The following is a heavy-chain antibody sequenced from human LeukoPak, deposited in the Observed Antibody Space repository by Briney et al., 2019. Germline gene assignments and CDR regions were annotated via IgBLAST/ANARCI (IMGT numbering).Heavy chain of an antibody. D-gene: IGHD3-16*01. J-gene: IGHJ4*02. CDR1: GGSISSYY. CDR2: IYYSGST. V-gene: IGHV4-59*01. Sequence: PSETLSLTCTVSGGSISSYYWSWIRQPPGKGLEWIGYIYYSGSTNYNPSLKSRVTMSVDTSKNQFSLELSSVTAADTAVYYCARWGSITTARFDYWGQGTLVTVSS. CDR3: ARWGSITTARFDY.